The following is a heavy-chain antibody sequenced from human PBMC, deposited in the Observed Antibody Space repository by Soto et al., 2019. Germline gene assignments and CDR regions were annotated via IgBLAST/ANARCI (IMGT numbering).Heavy chain of an antibody. CDR1: SGSISSYY. Sequence: SQPLSQTCPVVSGSISSYYWSWNRQPPGKGLEWIGYIYYSGSTNYNPSLKSRVTISVDTSKNQFSLKLSSVTAADTAVYYCAGVELTGRGYYYYGMDVWGQGTTVTVSS. CDR2: IYYSGST. V-gene: IGHV4-59*01. CDR3: AGVELTGRGYYYYGMDV. J-gene: IGHJ6*02. D-gene: IGHD1-1*01.